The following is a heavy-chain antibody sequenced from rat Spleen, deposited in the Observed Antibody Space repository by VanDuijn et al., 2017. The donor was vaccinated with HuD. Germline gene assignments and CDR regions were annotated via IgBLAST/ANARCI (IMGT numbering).Heavy chain of an antibody. J-gene: IGHJ4*01. V-gene: IGHV3-3*01. D-gene: IGHD1-12*02. Sequence: EVQLQESGPGLVKPSQSLSLTCSVTGYDITSNYWGWIRKFPGNKLEWMGYINGAGSTNYNPSLKSRISITRDTSKNQVFLQVNSVTTEDTATYYCARWDYYDGTYGVMDAWGQGASVTVSS. CDR3: ARWDYYDGTYGVMDA. CDR1: GYDITSNY. CDR2: INGAGST.